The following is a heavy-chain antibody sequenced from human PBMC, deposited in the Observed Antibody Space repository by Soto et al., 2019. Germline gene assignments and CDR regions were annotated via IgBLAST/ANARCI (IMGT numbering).Heavy chain of an antibody. V-gene: IGHV4-59*08. J-gene: IGHJ4*02. CDR1: GGSISSYY. Sequence: SETLSLTCTVSGGSISSYYWSWIRQPPGKGLEWIGYIYYSGSTNYNPSLKSRVTISVDTSKNQFSLKLSSVTAADTAVYYCARRMVRGVENWGQGTLVTVSS. CDR3: ARRMVRGVEN. CDR2: IYYSGST. D-gene: IGHD3-10*01.